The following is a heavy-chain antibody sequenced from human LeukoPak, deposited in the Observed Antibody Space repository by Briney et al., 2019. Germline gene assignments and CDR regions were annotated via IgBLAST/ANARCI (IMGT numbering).Heavy chain of an antibody. CDR3: AKDPENYYGSGSYINY. CDR2: IYSGGST. J-gene: IGHJ4*02. Sequence: GGSLRLSCAASGFTFSSYAMSWVRQAPGKGLEWVSVIYSGGSTYYADSVKGRFTISRDNSKNTLYLQMNSLRAEDTAVYYCAKDPENYYGSGSYINYWGQGTLVTVSS. CDR1: GFTFSSYA. V-gene: IGHV3-23*03. D-gene: IGHD3-10*01.